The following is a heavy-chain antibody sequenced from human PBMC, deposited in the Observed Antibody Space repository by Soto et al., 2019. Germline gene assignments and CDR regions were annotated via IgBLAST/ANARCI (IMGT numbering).Heavy chain of an antibody. V-gene: IGHV3-23*01. CDR1: GFTFSSYA. CDR3: ARDMYSSSGYFYYYSMDV. CDR2: ISGSGGST. J-gene: IGHJ6*02. D-gene: IGHD6-13*01. Sequence: EVQLLESGGGLVQPGGSLRVSCAASGFTFSSYAMSWVRQAPGKGLEWVSAISGSGGSTYYADSVKGRFTISRDNSKNTLYLQRNSLRAEDTAVYYCARDMYSSSGYFYYYSMDVWGQGTTVTVSS.